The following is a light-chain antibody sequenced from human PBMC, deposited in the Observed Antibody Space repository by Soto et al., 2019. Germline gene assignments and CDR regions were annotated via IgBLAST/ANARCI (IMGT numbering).Light chain of an antibody. CDR3: LQRSNWPPLLS. CDR1: QSVTTY. V-gene: IGKV3-11*01. J-gene: IGKJ4*01. Sequence: EIALTQSPATLSLSPGERATLSYRASQSVTTYLAWYQQKPGQAPRLLIYDASSRATGIPARFSGSGSGTDFTLTISSLEPEDFAFYYCLQRSNWPPLLSFGGGTKVDIK. CDR2: DAS.